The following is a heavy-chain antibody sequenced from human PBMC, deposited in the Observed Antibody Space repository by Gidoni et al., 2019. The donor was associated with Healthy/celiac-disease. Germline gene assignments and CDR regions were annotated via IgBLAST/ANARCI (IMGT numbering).Heavy chain of an antibody. CDR2: ITTQAYGGTK. J-gene: IGHJ4*02. CDR1: GFAFRDYA. CDR3: ARFRHGDYFPVDF. Sequence: EVQLVESGGGLVKPGQSLRLSCTASGFAFRDYALSWFRQAPGKGLEWLAFITTQAYGGTKEYAASLGGRFTISRYDFRSVAYLQMNTLNTEDTAVYYCARFRHGDYFPVDFWGQGSLVTVSS. D-gene: IGHD4-17*01. V-gene: IGHV3-49*05.